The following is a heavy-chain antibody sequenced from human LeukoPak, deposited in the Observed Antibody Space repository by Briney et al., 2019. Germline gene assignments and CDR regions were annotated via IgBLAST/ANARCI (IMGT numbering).Heavy chain of an antibody. CDR1: GFTFSSYA. CDR3: TTGPQTPSQLLWFGELSYFDY. CDR2: IKSKTDGGTT. J-gene: IGHJ4*02. D-gene: IGHD3-10*01. V-gene: IGHV3-15*01. Sequence: GGSLRLSCAASGFTFSSYAMSWVRQAPGKGLEWVGRIKSKTDGGTTDYAAPVKGRFTISRDDSKNTLYLQMNSLKTEDTAVYYCTTGPQTPSQLLWFGELSYFDYWGQGTLVTVSS.